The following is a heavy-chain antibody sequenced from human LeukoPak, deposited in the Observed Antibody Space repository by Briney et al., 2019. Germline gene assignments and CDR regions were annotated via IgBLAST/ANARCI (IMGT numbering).Heavy chain of an antibody. J-gene: IGHJ3*02. D-gene: IGHD6-25*01. Sequence: PSETLSLTCTVSGGSISSFYWSWIRQPPGKGLEWIGYIYYTGSTKYNPSLKSPVTVSVDTSKNQLSLRLSSVTAADTAVYYCARRAAATRAFDIWGQGTTVTVSS. CDR3: ARRAAATRAFDI. V-gene: IGHV4-59*08. CDR2: IYYTGST. CDR1: GGSISSFY.